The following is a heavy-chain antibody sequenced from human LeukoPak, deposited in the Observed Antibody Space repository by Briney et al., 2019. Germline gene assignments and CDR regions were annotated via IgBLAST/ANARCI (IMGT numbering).Heavy chain of an antibody. D-gene: IGHD6-13*01. CDR1: GFTFSSYA. V-gene: IGHV3-30*01. CDR3: AREGEQQRYFDY. J-gene: IGHJ4*02. Sequence: GRSLRLSCAASGFTFSSYAMHWVRQAPGKGLEWVAVISYDGSNKYYADSVKGGFTISRDNSKNTLYLQMNSLRAEDTAVYYCAREGEQQRYFDYWGQGTLVTVSS. CDR2: ISYDGSNK.